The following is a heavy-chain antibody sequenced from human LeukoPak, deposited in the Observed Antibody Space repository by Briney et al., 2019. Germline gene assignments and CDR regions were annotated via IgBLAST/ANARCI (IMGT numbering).Heavy chain of an antibody. D-gene: IGHD3-10*01. CDR1: GFTFSSYS. V-gene: IGHV3-48*01. CDR3: ARDTHYYGSGSPAFDI. Sequence: GGSLRLSCEASGFTFSSYSMNWVRQAPGKGLEWVSYINSSATIHYSDSVKGRFTISRDNAKNSLYLQMNSLRAEDTALYYCARDTHYYGSGSPAFDIWGQGTMVTVSS. J-gene: IGHJ3*02. CDR2: INSSATI.